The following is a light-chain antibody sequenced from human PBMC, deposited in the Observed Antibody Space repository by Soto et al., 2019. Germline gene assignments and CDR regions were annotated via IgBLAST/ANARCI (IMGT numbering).Light chain of an antibody. CDR3: QQRSNWPPIT. CDR2: DAS. Sequence: THSAATLSLSTGERATLSCRASQSVSSYLAWYQQKPGQAPRLLIYDASNRATGIPARFGGSGSGTDFTLTISSLEPEDFAVYYCQQRSNWPPITFGQGTLLEIK. J-gene: IGKJ5*01. V-gene: IGKV3-11*01. CDR1: QSVSSY.